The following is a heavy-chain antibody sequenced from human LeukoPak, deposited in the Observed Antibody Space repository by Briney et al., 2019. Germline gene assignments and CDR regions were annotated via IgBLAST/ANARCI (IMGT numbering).Heavy chain of an antibody. D-gene: IGHD3-3*01. CDR1: GFTFSSYA. Sequence: GGSLRLSCAASGFTFSSYAMNWVRQAPGKGLEWVSAIRGSGGSTYYADSVKGRFTISRDNSKNTLYLQMNSLRAEDTAVYYCATSTYYDFWSGYYPDAFDIWGQGTMVTVSS. CDR3: ATSTYYDFWSGYYPDAFDI. V-gene: IGHV3-23*01. J-gene: IGHJ3*02. CDR2: IRGSGGST.